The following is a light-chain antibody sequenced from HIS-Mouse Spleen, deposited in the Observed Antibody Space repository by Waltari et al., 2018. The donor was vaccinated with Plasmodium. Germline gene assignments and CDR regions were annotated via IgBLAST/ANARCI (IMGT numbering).Light chain of an antibody. V-gene: IGLV3-10*01. CDR1: ALPKKY. CDR2: EDS. J-gene: IGLJ3*02. CDR3: YSTDSSGNHRV. Sequence: SYELTQPPSVSVSPGQTARITCSGDALPKKYAYWYQQKSGQAPVLGIYEDSKRPSGIPGRFPGSSSGTMATLTISGAQVEDEADYYCYSTDSSGNHRVFGGGTKLTVL.